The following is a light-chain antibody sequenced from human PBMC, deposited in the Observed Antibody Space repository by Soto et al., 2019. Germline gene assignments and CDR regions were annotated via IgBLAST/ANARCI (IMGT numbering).Light chain of an antibody. CDR1: SSDVGGYNY. Sequence: QSALTQPASISGSPGQSITISCTGTSSDVGGYNYVSWYQQHPSKAPKLMIYDVDNRPSGVSYRFSGSKSGKTASLTISGRQAEDEADYYCSSYTSSSTVVFGGGTKLTVL. V-gene: IGLV2-14*01. J-gene: IGLJ2*01. CDR2: DVD. CDR3: SSYTSSSTVV.